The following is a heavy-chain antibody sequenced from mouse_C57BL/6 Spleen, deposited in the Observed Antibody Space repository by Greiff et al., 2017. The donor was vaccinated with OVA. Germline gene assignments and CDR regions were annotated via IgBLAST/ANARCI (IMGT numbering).Heavy chain of an antibody. J-gene: IGHJ4*01. D-gene: IGHD4-1*01. Sequence: QVQLKESGAELVKPGASVKISCKASGYAFSSYWMNWVKQRPGKGLEWIGQIYPGDGDTNYNGKFKGKATLTADKSSSTAYMQLSSLTSEDSAVYFCARVNWDGYAMDYWGQGTSVTVSS. CDR2: IYPGDGDT. CDR3: ARVNWDGYAMDY. CDR1: GYAFSSYW. V-gene: IGHV1-80*01.